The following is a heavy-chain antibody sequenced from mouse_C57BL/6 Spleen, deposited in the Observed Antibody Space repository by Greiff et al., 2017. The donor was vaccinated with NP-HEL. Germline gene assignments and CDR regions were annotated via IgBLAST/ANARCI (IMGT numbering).Heavy chain of an antibody. V-gene: IGHV1-61*01. D-gene: IGHD2-3*01. Sequence: QVQLKQPGAELVRPGSSVKLSCKASGYTFTSYWMDWVKQRPGQGLEWIGNIYPSDSETHYNQKFKDKATLTVDKSSSTAYMQLSSLTSEDSAVYYCASSGYYVYYAMDYWGQGTSVTVSS. CDR1: GYTFTSYW. CDR2: IYPSDSET. CDR3: ASSGYYVYYAMDY. J-gene: IGHJ4*01.